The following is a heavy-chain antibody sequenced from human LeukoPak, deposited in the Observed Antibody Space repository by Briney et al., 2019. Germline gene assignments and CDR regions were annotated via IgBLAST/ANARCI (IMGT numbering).Heavy chain of an antibody. V-gene: IGHV4-39*07. CDR2: IYYSGST. D-gene: IGHD3-22*01. CDR3: ARGDYYDSSGYYYVRY. CDR1: GGSISSSSYY. J-gene: IGHJ4*02. Sequence: SETLSLTCTVSGGSISSSSYYWGWIRQPPGKGLEWIESIYYSGSTYYNPSLKSRVTISADTSRNQFSLKLTSVTAADTAVYYCARGDYYDSSGYYYVRYWGQGTQVTVSS.